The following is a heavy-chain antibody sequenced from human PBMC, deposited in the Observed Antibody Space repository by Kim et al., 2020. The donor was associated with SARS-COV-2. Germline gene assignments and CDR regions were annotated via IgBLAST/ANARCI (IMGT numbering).Heavy chain of an antibody. CDR3: ARVYSYDSSGYPFDY. Sequence: SVKVSCKASGGTFSSYAISWVRQAPGQGLEWMGRIIPILGIANYAQKFQGRVTITADKSTSTAYMELSSLRSEDTAVYYCARVYSYDSSGYPFDYWGQGTLVTVSS. CDR1: GGTFSSYA. D-gene: IGHD3-22*01. CDR2: IIPILGIA. J-gene: IGHJ4*02. V-gene: IGHV1-69*04.